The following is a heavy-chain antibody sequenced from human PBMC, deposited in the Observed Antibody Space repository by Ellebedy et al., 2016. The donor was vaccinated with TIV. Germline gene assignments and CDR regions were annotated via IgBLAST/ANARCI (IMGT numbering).Heavy chain of an antibody. D-gene: IGHD2-15*01. V-gene: IGHV1-69*04. CDR3: ARGRYGCSCGSCYSHYYYYGMDV. Sequence: AASVNVSCKASGGTFSSYAISWVRQAPGQGLEWMGRIIPILGIANYAQKFQGRVTITADKSTSTAYMELSSLRSEDTAVYYCARGRYGCSCGSCYSHYYYYGMDVWGQGTTVTVSS. J-gene: IGHJ6*02. CDR1: GGTFSSYA. CDR2: IIPILGIA.